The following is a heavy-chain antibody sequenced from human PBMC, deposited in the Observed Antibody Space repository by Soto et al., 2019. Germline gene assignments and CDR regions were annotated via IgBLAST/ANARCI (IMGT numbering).Heavy chain of an antibody. CDR2: IIPLFGTA. D-gene: IGHD4-17*01. Sequence: QVQLVQSGAEVQKPGSSVKVSCKASGGTFSSYAISWVRQAPGQGLELMGGIIPLFGTANYAQKFQGRVTMTADKSTSTAYMELSSLRSEDTAVYYCARDCAYGGNRQPSPTYYFDYWGQGTLVTVSS. V-gene: IGHV1-69*06. J-gene: IGHJ4*02. CDR1: GGTFSSYA. CDR3: ARDCAYGGNRQPSPTYYFDY.